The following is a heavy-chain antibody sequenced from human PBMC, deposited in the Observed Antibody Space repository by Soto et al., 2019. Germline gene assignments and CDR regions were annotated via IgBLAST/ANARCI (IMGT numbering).Heavy chain of an antibody. V-gene: IGHV1-3*01. CDR2: INAGNGNT. D-gene: IGHD2-21*01. Sequence: ASVKVSCKASGYTFTSYAMHWVRQAPGQRLEWMGWINAGNGNTKYSQKFQGRVTITRDTSASTAYMELSSLRSEDTAVYYCARGPNHYLHSNWYFDLWGRGTLVTVSS. CDR1: GYTFTSYA. CDR3: ARGPNHYLHSNWYFDL. J-gene: IGHJ2*01.